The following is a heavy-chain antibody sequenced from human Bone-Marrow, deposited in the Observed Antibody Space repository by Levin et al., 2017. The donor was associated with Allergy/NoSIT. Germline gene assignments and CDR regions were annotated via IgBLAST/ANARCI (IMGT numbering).Heavy chain of an antibody. CDR1: GFTVSVND. CDR3: ARPSSSATRHAFDA. J-gene: IGHJ3*01. Sequence: GGSPRLSCAVSGFTVSVNDMSWVRQAPGKGLEGVSDISGGGTTYYADSVKGRFTISRDSSKNTLYLQMNSLRVEDTAVYYCARPSSSATRHAFDAWGQGTMVTVSS. V-gene: IGHV3-53*01. CDR2: ISGGGTT. D-gene: IGHD1-1*01.